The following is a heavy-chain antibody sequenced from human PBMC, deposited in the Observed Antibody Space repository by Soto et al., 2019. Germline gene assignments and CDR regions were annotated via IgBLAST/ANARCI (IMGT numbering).Heavy chain of an antibody. CDR2: IDPGDSDT. CDR3: ASQPTMVRGVIDY. Sequence: RGESLKIPCKGSGYSFTNYWIGWVRQMPGKGLEWMGIIDPGDSDTRYSPSFQGQVTISADRSISTAYLQWSSLKASDSAMYYCASQPTMVRGVIDYWGQGTLVSVSS. CDR1: GYSFTNYW. J-gene: IGHJ4*02. D-gene: IGHD3-10*01. V-gene: IGHV5-51*01.